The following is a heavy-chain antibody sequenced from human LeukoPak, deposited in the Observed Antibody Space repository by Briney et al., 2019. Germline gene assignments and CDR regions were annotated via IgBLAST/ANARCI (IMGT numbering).Heavy chain of an antibody. CDR2: ISGSGGST. V-gene: IGHV3-23*01. CDR1: GFTFSSYV. Sequence: AGGSLRLSCAASGFTFSSYVMSWVRQAPGKGLEWVSAISGSGGSTYYADSVKGRFTISRDNSKNTLYLQMNSLRAEDTAVYYCALLWFGELLPDYWGQGTLVTVSS. CDR3: ALLWFGELLPDY. J-gene: IGHJ4*02. D-gene: IGHD3-10*01.